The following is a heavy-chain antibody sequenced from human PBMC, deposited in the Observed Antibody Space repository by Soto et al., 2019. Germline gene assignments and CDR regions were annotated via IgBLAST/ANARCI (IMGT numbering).Heavy chain of an antibody. CDR2: IIPIFGTA. D-gene: IGHD3-10*01. J-gene: IGHJ4*02. Sequence: QVQLVQSGAEVKKPGSSVKVSCKASGGTFSSYAISWVRQAPGQGLEWMGGIIPIFGTANYAQKFQGRVTITADESTSTAYMELSSLRSEDTAVYYCSRARTYYYGSGSYPPGGWGQGTLVTVSS. CDR1: GGTFSSYA. CDR3: SRARTYYYGSGSYPPGG. V-gene: IGHV1-69*01.